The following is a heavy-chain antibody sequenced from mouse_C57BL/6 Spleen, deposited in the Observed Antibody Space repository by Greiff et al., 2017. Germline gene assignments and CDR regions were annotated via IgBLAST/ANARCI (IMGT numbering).Heavy chain of an antibody. V-gene: IGHV1-5*01. Sequence: EVQLQQSGTVLARPGASVKMSCKTSGYTFTSYWMHWVKQRPGQGLEWIGAIYPGNSDTSYNQKFKGKAKLTAVTSASTAYMELSSLTNEDSAVYYCTGREYGNYDAMDYWGQGTSVTVSS. CDR1: GYTFTSYW. CDR2: IYPGNSDT. CDR3: TGREYGNYDAMDY. J-gene: IGHJ4*01. D-gene: IGHD2-1*01.